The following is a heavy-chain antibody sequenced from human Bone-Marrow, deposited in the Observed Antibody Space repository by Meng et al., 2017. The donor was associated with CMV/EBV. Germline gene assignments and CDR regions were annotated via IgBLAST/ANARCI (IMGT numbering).Heavy chain of an antibody. Sequence: GGSLRLSCAASGFTFSSYSMNWVRQAPGKGLEWVSSISSSSSYIYYADSVKGRFIISRDNAKNSLYLQMNSLRAEDTAVYYCAGLIAARHYFDYWGQGTLVTVSS. CDR1: GFTFSSYS. CDR2: ISSSSSYI. CDR3: AGLIAARHYFDY. J-gene: IGHJ4*02. V-gene: IGHV3-21*01. D-gene: IGHD6-6*01.